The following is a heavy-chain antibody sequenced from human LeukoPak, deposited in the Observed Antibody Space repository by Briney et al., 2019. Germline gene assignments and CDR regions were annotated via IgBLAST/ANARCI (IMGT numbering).Heavy chain of an antibody. Sequence: PSETLSLTCTVSGGSISSYYWSWIRQPPGKGLKWIGYIYYSGSTNYNPSLKSRVTISVDTSKNQFSLKLSSVTAADTAVYYCAKGGYSGYDLYYFDYWGQGTLVTVPS. V-gene: IGHV4-59*01. J-gene: IGHJ4*02. CDR2: IYYSGST. CDR1: GGSISSYY. D-gene: IGHD5-12*01. CDR3: AKGGYSGYDLYYFDY.